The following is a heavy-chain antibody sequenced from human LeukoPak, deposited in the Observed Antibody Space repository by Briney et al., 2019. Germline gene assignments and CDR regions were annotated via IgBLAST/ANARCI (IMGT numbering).Heavy chain of an antibody. V-gene: IGHV3-7*01. D-gene: IGHD1-26*01. J-gene: IGHJ3*02. CDR1: GFTFSSYG. CDR2: IKQDGSEK. CDR3: ARAGGTYYGIAFDI. Sequence: AGGSLRLSCVASGFTFSSYGMSWVRQAPGKGLEWVANIKQDGSEKYYVDSVKGRLTISRDNAKNSLYLQMNSLRAEDTAVYYCARAGGTYYGIAFDIWGQGTMVTVSS.